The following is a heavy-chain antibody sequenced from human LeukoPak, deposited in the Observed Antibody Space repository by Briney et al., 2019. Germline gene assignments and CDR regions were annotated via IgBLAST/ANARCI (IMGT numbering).Heavy chain of an antibody. CDR2: IWYDGSNK. D-gene: IGHD1-1*01. V-gene: IGHV3-30*02. Sequence: PGGSLRLSCAASGFTFSNHGMHWVRQAPGKGLEWVAFIWYDGSNKYYADSVKGRFTISRDNSKNTLSLQMNSLRAEDTAVFYCAKDRGGTNFDYWGQGTLVTVPS. J-gene: IGHJ4*02. CDR1: GFTFSNHG. CDR3: AKDRGGTNFDY.